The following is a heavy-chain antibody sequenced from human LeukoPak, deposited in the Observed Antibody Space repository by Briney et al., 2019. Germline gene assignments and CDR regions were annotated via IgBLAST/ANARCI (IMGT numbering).Heavy chain of an antibody. Sequence: GGSLRLSCAASGFTFSSYAMSWVRQAPGKGLEWVSAISGSGGSTYYADSVKGRFTISRDNSKNTLYLQMNSLRAEDTAVYYCAKVDQYYDILTGYYIPNDYWGQGTLVTVSS. V-gene: IGHV3-23*01. CDR3: AKVDQYYDILTGYYIPNDY. CDR2: ISGSGGST. J-gene: IGHJ4*02. CDR1: GFTFSSYA. D-gene: IGHD3-9*01.